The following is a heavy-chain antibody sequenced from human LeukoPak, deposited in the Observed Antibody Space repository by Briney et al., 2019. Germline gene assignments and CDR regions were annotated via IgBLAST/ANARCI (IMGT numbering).Heavy chain of an antibody. CDR3: ARDRDIVVVPAAIVELPRSY. Sequence: GASVKVSCKASGYTFTSYGISWVRQAPGQGLEWMGRIIPILGIANYAQKFQGRVTITADKSTSTAYMELSSLRSGDTAVYYCARDRDIVVVPAAIVELPRSYWGQGTLVTVSS. J-gene: IGHJ4*02. V-gene: IGHV1-69*04. CDR2: IIPILGIA. CDR1: GYTFTSYG. D-gene: IGHD2-2*01.